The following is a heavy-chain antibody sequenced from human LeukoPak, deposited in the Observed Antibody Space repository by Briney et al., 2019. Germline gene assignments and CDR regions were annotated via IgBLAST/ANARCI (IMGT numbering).Heavy chain of an antibody. CDR2: ISWNSGSI. CDR1: GFTFDDYA. J-gene: IGHJ4*02. V-gene: IGHV3-9*01. D-gene: IGHD3-10*01. CDR3: AKHTWFGELSPGYFDY. Sequence: GGSLRLSCAASGFTFDDYAMHWVRQAPGKGLEWVSGISWNSGSIGYADYVKGRFTISRDNAKNSLYLQMNSLRAEDTALYYCAKHTWFGELSPGYFDYWGQGTLVTVSS.